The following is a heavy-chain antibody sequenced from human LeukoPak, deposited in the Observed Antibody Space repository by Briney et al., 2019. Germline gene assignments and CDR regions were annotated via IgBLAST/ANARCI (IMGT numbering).Heavy chain of an antibody. Sequence: SETLSLTCAVSGGSISSSNWWSWVRQPPGKGLEWIGEIYHSGSTNYNPSLKSRVTISVDTSKNQFSLKLSSVTAADTAVYYCARWGTYCSSTSCHNYFDYWGQGTLVTVSS. J-gene: IGHJ4*02. CDR1: GGSISSSNW. CDR3: ARWGTYCSSTSCHNYFDY. CDR2: IYHSGST. D-gene: IGHD2-2*02. V-gene: IGHV4-4*02.